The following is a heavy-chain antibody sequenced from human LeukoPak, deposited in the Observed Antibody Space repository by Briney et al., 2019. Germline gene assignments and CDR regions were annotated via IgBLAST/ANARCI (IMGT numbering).Heavy chain of an antibody. Sequence: GESLKISCKGSGYSFTSYWIGWVRQMPGKGLEWMGIIYPGDSDTRYSPSFQGQVTISVDKSISTAYLQWSSLKASDTAMYYCAGGYYDSSGYHYDGFDIRGQGTMVTVSS. CDR2: IYPGDSDT. CDR1: GYSFTSYW. V-gene: IGHV5-51*01. CDR3: AGGYYDSSGYHYDGFDI. D-gene: IGHD3-22*01. J-gene: IGHJ3*02.